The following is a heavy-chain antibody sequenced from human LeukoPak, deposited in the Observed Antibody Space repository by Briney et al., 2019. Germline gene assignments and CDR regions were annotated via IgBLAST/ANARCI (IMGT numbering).Heavy chain of an antibody. CDR3: ARGRTEVEYSSSWSSHLFDY. CDR1: GGSFSGYY. Sequence: SETLSLTCAVYGGSFSGYYWSWIRQPPGKGLEWTGEINHSGSTNYNPSLKSRVTISVDTSKNQFSLKLSSVTAADTAVYYCARGRTEVEYSSSWSSHLFDYWGQGTLVTVSS. D-gene: IGHD6-13*01. V-gene: IGHV4-34*01. J-gene: IGHJ4*02. CDR2: INHSGST.